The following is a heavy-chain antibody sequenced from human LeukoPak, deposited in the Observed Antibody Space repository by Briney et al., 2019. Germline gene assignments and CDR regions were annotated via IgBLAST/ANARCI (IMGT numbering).Heavy chain of an antibody. CDR1: GFTFRDYV. Sequence: GGSLRLSCAASGFTFRDYVIHWVRQAPGKGLEWVAVTSSDLNVKLYADSVKGRFTISRDNAKNSLYLQMNSLRAEDTAVYYCARYSGSYEVNYYYYYGMDVWGQGTTVTVSS. J-gene: IGHJ6*02. CDR3: ARYSGSYEVNYYYYYGMDV. V-gene: IGHV3-30-3*01. CDR2: TSSDLNVK. D-gene: IGHD1-26*01.